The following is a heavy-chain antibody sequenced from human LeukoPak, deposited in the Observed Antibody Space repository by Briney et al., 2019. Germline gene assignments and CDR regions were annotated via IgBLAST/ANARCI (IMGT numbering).Heavy chain of an antibody. D-gene: IGHD7-27*01. Sequence: SETLSLTCTVSGGSISSSSYYWSWIRQPPGKGLEWIGYIYYSGSTNYNPSLKSRVTISVDTSKNQFSLKLSSVTAADTAVYYCARELGGDAFDIWGQGTMVTVSS. V-gene: IGHV4-61*01. CDR3: ARELGGDAFDI. CDR1: GGSISSSSYY. J-gene: IGHJ3*02. CDR2: IYYSGST.